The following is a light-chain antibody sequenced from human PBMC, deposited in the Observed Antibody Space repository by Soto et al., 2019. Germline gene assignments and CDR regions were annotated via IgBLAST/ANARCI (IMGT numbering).Light chain of an antibody. J-gene: IGKJ5*01. Sequence: LAQYPPSLSAPVGDRVTITSGASKDISSYLACYHQKPGKAPKLLIYAASTLQSGVPSRFSGSGSGTDLTLTISSLQPEDFATYYCQQLNSYPITFGQGTGLEIK. CDR2: AAS. CDR1: KDISSY. CDR3: QQLNSYPIT. V-gene: IGKV1-9*01.